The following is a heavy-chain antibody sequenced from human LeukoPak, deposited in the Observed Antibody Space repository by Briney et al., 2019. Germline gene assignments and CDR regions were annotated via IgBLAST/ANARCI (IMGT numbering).Heavy chain of an antibody. CDR1: GFTFSSYE. D-gene: IGHD2-15*01. V-gene: IGHV3-48*03. J-gene: IGHJ4*02. Sequence: PGGSLRLSCAASGFTFSSYEMNWVRQAPGKGLEWVSYISSSGSTIYYADSVKGRFTISRDKAKNSLYLQMNSLRAEDTAVYYCARCSGGSCYYFDYWGQGTLVTVSS. CDR2: ISSSGSTI. CDR3: ARCSGGSCYYFDY.